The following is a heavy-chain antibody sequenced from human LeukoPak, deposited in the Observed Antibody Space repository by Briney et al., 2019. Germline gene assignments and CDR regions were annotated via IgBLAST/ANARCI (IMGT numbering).Heavy chain of an antibody. CDR1: GSTFSSYA. J-gene: IGHJ4*02. Sequence: GGSLRLSCAASGSTFSSYAMSWVRQAPGKGLEWVSAISGSGDSTYYADSVKGRFTISRDNSKNTLYLQMNSLRAEDTAVYYCAMRSTVLNPLDYWGQGTLVTVSS. V-gene: IGHV3-23*01. D-gene: IGHD4-17*01. CDR3: AMRSTVLNPLDY. CDR2: ISGSGDST.